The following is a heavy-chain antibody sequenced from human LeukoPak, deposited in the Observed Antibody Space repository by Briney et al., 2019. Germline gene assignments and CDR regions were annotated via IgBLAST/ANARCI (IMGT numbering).Heavy chain of an antibody. Sequence: SETLSLTCTVSGGSISSYYWSWIRQPPGKGLEWIGYIYYSGSTNCNPSLKSRVTISVDTSKNQFSLELSSVTAADTAVYYCASYYDSSGYYPFDYWGQGTLVTVSS. J-gene: IGHJ4*02. CDR3: ASYYDSSGYYPFDY. CDR2: IYYSGST. D-gene: IGHD3-22*01. CDR1: GGSISSYY. V-gene: IGHV4-59*01.